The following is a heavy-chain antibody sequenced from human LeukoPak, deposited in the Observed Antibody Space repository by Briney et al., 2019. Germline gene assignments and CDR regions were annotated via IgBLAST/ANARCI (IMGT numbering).Heavy chain of an antibody. CDR3: ARGRGLELDYYYYGMDV. Sequence: PGGSPRLSCAASGFTFSDYYMSWIRQAPGKGLEWVSYISSSGSTIYYADSVKGRFTISRDNAKNSLHLQMNSLRAEDTAVYYCARGRGLELDYYYYGMDVWGQGTTVTVSS. V-gene: IGHV3-11*01. D-gene: IGHD1-7*01. CDR1: GFTFSDYY. J-gene: IGHJ6*02. CDR2: ISSSGSTI.